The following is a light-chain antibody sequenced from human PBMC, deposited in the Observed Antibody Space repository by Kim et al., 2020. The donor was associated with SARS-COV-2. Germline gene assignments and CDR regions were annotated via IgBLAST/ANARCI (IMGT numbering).Light chain of an antibody. Sequence: DIQMTQSPSSLSASVGDRVTITCRASQSISSYLNWYQQKPGKAPKLLIYAASSLQSGVPSRFSGSGSGTDFTLTISSLQPEDFATYYCQQSCSTPFTFGGGTKV. J-gene: IGKJ4*02. V-gene: IGKV1-39*01. CDR2: AAS. CDR1: QSISSY. CDR3: QQSCSTPFT.